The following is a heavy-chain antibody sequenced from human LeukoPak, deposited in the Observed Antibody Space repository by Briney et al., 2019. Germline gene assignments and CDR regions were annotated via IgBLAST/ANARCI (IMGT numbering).Heavy chain of an antibody. D-gene: IGHD5-24*01. J-gene: IGHJ4*02. Sequence: GGSLRLACAASGFTFSSYAMHWVRQAPGKGLEWVAVISYDGSNKYYADSVKGRFTISRDNSKNTLYLQMNSLRAEDTAVYYCASEAGGYNGYFDYWGQGTLVTVSS. CDR3: ASEAGGYNGYFDY. V-gene: IGHV3-30*04. CDR1: GFTFSSYA. CDR2: ISYDGSNK.